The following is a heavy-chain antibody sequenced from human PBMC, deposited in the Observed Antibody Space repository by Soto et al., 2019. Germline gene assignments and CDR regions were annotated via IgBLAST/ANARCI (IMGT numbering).Heavy chain of an antibody. CDR1: GFTFSDYY. D-gene: IGHD5-18*01. J-gene: IGHJ6*03. Sequence: QVQLVESGGGLVKPGGSLRLSCAASGFTFSDYYMSWIRQAPGKGLEWVSYISSSGSTIYYADSVKGRFTISRDNAKNTLYLQMNNLRAEDTAVYYCARDGRGYSYGYEPYYYYYMDVWGKGTTVTVSS. CDR2: ISSSGSTI. CDR3: ARDGRGYSYGYEPYYYYYMDV. V-gene: IGHV3-11*01.